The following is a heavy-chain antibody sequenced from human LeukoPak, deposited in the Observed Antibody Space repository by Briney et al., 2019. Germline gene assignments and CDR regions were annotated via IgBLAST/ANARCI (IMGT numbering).Heavy chain of an antibody. CDR2: ISAYNGNA. Sequence: ASVKVFCKASGYTFTSYGISWVRQAPGQGLEWMGWISAYNGNANYAQKLQGRVTMTTDTSTSTAYMELRSLRSDDTAVYYCARDLGYCSSTSCYWDWFDPWGQGTLVTVSS. D-gene: IGHD2-2*01. V-gene: IGHV1-18*01. CDR3: ARDLGYCSSTSCYWDWFDP. J-gene: IGHJ5*02. CDR1: GYTFTSYG.